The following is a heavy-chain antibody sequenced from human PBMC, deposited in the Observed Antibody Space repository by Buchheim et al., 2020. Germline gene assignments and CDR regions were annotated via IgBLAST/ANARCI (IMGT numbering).Heavy chain of an antibody. Sequence: QVQLQESGPGLVKPSETLSLTCTVSGGSISSYYWSWIRQPPGKGLEWIGYIYYSGSTNYNPSLKSRVTISVDTSKNQFSLKLSSVTAADTAVYYCARQAPSSSWHAKYYYYGMDVWGQGTT. D-gene: IGHD6-13*01. CDR1: GGSISSYY. J-gene: IGHJ6*02. CDR3: ARQAPSSSWHAKYYYYGMDV. V-gene: IGHV4-59*08. CDR2: IYYSGST.